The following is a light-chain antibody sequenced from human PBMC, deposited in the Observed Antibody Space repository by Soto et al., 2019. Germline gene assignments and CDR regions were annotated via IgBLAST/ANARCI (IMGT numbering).Light chain of an antibody. V-gene: IGLV2-14*01. CDR1: SSDVGGSNY. CDR3: SSYTSSSTRV. Sequence: QSALTQPASVSGSPGQSITISCTGTSSDVGGSNYVSWYQQHPGKAPKLMIYDVSNRPSGVSNRFSGSKSDNTASLTISGLQAEDEADYYCSSYTSSSTRVFGAGTKATVL. J-gene: IGLJ1*01. CDR2: DVS.